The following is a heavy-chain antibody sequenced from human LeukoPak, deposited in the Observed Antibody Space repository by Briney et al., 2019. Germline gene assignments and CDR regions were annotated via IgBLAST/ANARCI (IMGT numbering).Heavy chain of an antibody. V-gene: IGHV4-39*02. J-gene: IGHJ5*02. CDR2: INHSGST. D-gene: IGHD6-13*01. Sequence: SETLSLTCTVSGGSISSSSYYWSWIRQSPGKGLEWIGEINHSGSTNYNPSLKSRVAISVDTSKNHFSLKLNSVTAADTAVYYCARGLQAYSSSWYALVNWFDPWGQGTLVTVSS. CDR3: ARGLQAYSSSWYALVNWFDP. CDR1: GGSISSSSYY.